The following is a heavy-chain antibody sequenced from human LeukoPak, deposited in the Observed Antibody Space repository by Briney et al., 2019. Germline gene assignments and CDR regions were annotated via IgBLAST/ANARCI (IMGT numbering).Heavy chain of an antibody. Sequence: SETLSLTCAVYGGSFSGYYWSWIRQPPGKGLEWIGEINHSGSTNYNPSLKSRVTISVDTSKNQFYLKLSSVTAADTAVYYCARAVGSFDWLPLFDYWGQGALVTVSS. D-gene: IGHD3-9*01. CDR2: INHSGST. V-gene: IGHV4-34*01. CDR3: ARAVGSFDWLPLFDY. CDR1: GGSFSGYY. J-gene: IGHJ4*02.